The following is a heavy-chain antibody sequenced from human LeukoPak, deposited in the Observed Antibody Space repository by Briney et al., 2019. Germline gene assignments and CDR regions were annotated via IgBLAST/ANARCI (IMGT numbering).Heavy chain of an antibody. CDR1: GFTVSSNY. CDR2: IYYSGST. CDR3: ARDLHGGPFDY. Sequence: GSLRLSCAASGFTVSSNYMSWIRQPPGKGLEWIGYIYYSGSTNYNPSLKSRVTISVDTSKNQFSLKLSSVTAADTAVYYCARDLHGGPFDYWGQGTLVTVSS. V-gene: IGHV4-59*02. D-gene: IGHD4-23*01. J-gene: IGHJ4*02.